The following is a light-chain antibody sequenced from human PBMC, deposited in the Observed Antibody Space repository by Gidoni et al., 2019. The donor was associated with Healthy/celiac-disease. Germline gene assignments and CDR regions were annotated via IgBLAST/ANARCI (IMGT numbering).Light chain of an antibody. CDR2: LGS. J-gene: IGKJ3*01. Sequence: VITHSHHSLPVTPGEPASISCRSSQSLLHSNGYNYLDWYLQKPGQAPQLLIYLGSNRASGVPDRFSGSGSGTDFTLKISRVEAEDVGVYYCMQALQTPLTFGPGTKVDIK. V-gene: IGKV2-28*01. CDR3: MQALQTPLT. CDR1: QSLLHSNGYNY.